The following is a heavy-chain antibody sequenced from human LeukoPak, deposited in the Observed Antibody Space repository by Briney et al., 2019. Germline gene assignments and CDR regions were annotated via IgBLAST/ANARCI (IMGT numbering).Heavy chain of an antibody. CDR2: INHSGST. CDR3: ARDAAYYDFWSGSRNYYYMDV. Sequence: SETLSLTCAVYGGSFSGYYWSWIRQPPGKGLEWIGEINHSGSTYYNPSLKSRVTISVDTSKDQFSLKLSSVTAADTAVYYCARDAAYYDFWSGSRNYYYMDVWGKGTTVTVSS. D-gene: IGHD3-3*01. V-gene: IGHV4-34*01. CDR1: GGSFSGYY. J-gene: IGHJ6*03.